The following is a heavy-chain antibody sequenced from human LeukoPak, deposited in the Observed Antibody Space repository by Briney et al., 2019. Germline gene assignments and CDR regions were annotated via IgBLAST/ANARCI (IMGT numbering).Heavy chain of an antibody. CDR1: KFTFSSFA. Sequence: PGESLRLSCAASKFTFSSFAMSWVRQAPGRGLEWVSGISASGDSTYYADSVKGRFTISRDNSRNALYLQMNSLRAEDTAVYYCANGDGQRFLEWLHEVHFDYWGQGTLSPSPQ. CDR2: ISASGDST. D-gene: IGHD3-3*01. V-gene: IGHV3-23*01. CDR3: ANGDGQRFLEWLHEVHFDY. J-gene: IGHJ4*02.